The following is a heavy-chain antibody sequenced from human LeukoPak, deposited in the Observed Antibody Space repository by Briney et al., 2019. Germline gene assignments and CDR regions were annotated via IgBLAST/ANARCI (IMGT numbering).Heavy chain of an antibody. J-gene: IGHJ4*02. D-gene: IGHD3-22*01. CDR1: GFTFSSCA. CDR2: ISGSGGIT. CDR3: AKDPTDFDSSGQTYFDY. Sequence: GGSLRLSCAASGFTFSSCAMNWVRQAPGKGLEWVSGISGSGGITHYADSVRGRITISRDNSKNTLYLQMNSLRAEDTAVYYCAKDPTDFDSSGQTYFDYWGQGSLVTVSS. V-gene: IGHV3-23*01.